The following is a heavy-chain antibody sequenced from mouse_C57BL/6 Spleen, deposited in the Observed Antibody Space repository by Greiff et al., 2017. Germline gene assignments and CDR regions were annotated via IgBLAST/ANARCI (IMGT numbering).Heavy chain of an antibody. D-gene: IGHD3-2*02. CDR3: ARGKTAQGPGAY. J-gene: IGHJ3*01. Sequence: VQLQQPGAELVKPGASVKMSCKASGYTFTSYWITWVKQRPGQGLERIGDIYPGSGSTNYNEKFKSKATLTVDTSSSTAYMQLSSLTSEDSAVYYCARGKTAQGPGAYWGQGTLVTVSA. V-gene: IGHV1-55*01. CDR2: IYPGSGST. CDR1: GYTFTSYW.